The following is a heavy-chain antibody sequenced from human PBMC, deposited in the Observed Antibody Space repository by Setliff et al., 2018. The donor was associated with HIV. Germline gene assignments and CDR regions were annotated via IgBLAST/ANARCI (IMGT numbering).Heavy chain of an antibody. Sequence: ASVKVSCKASGYTFTSYDINWVRQATGQGLEWMGWMNPNSGNTGYAQKFQGRVTMTRNTSISTAYMELSSLRSEDTAVYYCARALSGYDYVWGSYRYYYFDYWGQGTLVTV. J-gene: IGHJ4*02. CDR2: MNPNSGNT. CDR3: ARALSGYDYVWGSYRYYYFDY. V-gene: IGHV1-8*01. CDR1: GYTFTSYD. D-gene: IGHD3-16*02.